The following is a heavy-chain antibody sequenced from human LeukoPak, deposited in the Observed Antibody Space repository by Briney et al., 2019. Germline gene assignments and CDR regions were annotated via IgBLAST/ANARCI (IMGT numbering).Heavy chain of an antibody. CDR3: ARANTVGETRRAFDY. Sequence: SETLSLTCAVYGGSFSGYYWSWIRQPPGKGLEWIGEINHSGSTNYNPSLKSRVTILLDMSENHFSLKVSSVTAADTAVYYCARANTVGETRRAFDYWGQGILVTVSS. CDR2: INHSGST. D-gene: IGHD1-26*01. J-gene: IGHJ4*02. V-gene: IGHV4-34*01. CDR1: GGSFSGYY.